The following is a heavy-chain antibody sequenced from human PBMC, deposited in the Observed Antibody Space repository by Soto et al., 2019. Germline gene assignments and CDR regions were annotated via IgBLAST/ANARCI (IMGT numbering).Heavy chain of an antibody. CDR1: GFTFSSYW. D-gene: IGHD1-7*01. V-gene: IGHV3-74*01. Sequence: EVQLVESGGGLVQPGGSLRLSCAASGFTFSSYWMHWVRQAPGKGLVWVSRIYTDGSRADYADSVKGRFTISRDNAKNTVYLQVNSLGAEDTAVYYCARGARNYYYFDYGGPGTLVTVSS. J-gene: IGHJ4*02. CDR2: IYTDGSRA. CDR3: ARGARNYYYFDY.